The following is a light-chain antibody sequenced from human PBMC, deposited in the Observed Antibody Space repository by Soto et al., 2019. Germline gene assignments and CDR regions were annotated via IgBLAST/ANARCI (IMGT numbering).Light chain of an antibody. V-gene: IGKV3-20*01. J-gene: IGKJ1*01. CDR3: QHYGGSQGT. Sequence: EIVLTQSPGTLSLSPGERATLSCRASQSVASSSIAWYQQRLGQAPRLLIYGASNRATGIPDRFSGSGSGTDFTLTFSRLDPEDFAVYYCQHYGGSQGTFGQGPKVEIK. CDR2: GAS. CDR1: QSVASSS.